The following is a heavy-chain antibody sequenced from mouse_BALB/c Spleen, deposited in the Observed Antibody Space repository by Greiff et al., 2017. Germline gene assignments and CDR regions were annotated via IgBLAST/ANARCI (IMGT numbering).Heavy chain of an antibody. Sequence: EVQLQESGPGLVKPSQSLSLTCTVTGYSITSDYAWNWIRQFPGNKLEWMGYISYSGSTSYNPSLKSRISITRDTSKNQFFLQLNSVTTEDTATYYCARRYGSSYCWYFDVWGAGTTVTVSS. V-gene: IGHV3-2*02. CDR1: GYSITSDYA. D-gene: IGHD1-1*01. J-gene: IGHJ1*01. CDR2: ISYSGST. CDR3: ARRYGSSYCWYFDV.